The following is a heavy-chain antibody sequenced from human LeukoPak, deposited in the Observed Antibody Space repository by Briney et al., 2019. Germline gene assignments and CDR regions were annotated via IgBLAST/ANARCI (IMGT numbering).Heavy chain of an antibody. D-gene: IGHD6-13*01. J-gene: IGHJ4*02. CDR2: ITSSSSYI. CDR3: ARIGYSSSGDC. V-gene: IGHV3-21*01. CDR1: GFTFSSYS. Sequence: GGSLRLSCAASGFTFSSYSMNWVRQAPGKGLEWVSFITSSSSYIYYADSVKGRFTTSRDNAKNSLYLQMNSLRAEDTAVYYCARIGYSSSGDCWGQGTLVTVSS.